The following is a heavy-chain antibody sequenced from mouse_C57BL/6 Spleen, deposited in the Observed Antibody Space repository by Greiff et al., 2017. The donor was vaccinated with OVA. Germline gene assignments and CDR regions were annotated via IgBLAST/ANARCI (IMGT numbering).Heavy chain of an antibody. Sequence: QVQLQQPGAELVKPGASVKLSCKASGYTFTSYWMHWVKQRPGRGLEWIGRIDPNSGGTKYNEKFKSKATLTVDKPSSTAYMQLSSLTSEDSAVLSCGRGGLRRGDYYAMDYWGQGTSGTVSS. CDR1: GYTFTSYW. V-gene: IGHV1-72*01. CDR3: GRGGLRRGDYYAMDY. CDR2: IDPNSGGT. D-gene: IGHD2-4*01. J-gene: IGHJ4*01.